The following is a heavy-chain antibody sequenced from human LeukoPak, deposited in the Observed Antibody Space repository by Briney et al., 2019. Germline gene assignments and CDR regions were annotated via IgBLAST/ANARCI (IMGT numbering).Heavy chain of an antibody. Sequence: QPGGSLRLSCVVSGFTFSSYSMNWVRQAPGKGLEWVSYISSSSSTIYYADSVTGRFNTSRDNAKNSLYLQMNRLRDEDTAVYYCARATGPWFDPWGQGTLVTVSS. J-gene: IGHJ5*02. CDR2: ISSSSSTI. CDR3: ARATGPWFDP. CDR1: GFTFSSYS. V-gene: IGHV3-48*02. D-gene: IGHD1-14*01.